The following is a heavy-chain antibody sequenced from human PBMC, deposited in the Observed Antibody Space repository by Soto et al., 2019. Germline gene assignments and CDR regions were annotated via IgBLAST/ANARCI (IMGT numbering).Heavy chain of an antibody. CDR1: GFTFSSYG. CDR2: IWYDGSNK. J-gene: IGHJ1*01. CDR3: ARDSTPFVVAATSAEYFQH. V-gene: IGHV3-33*01. D-gene: IGHD2-15*01. Sequence: QVQLVESGGGVVQPGRSLRLSCAASGFTFSSYGMHWVRQAPGKGLEWVAVIWYDGSNKYYADSVKGRFTISRDNPKNSLYLQMNSLRAEDTAVYYCARDSTPFVVAATSAEYFQHWGQGTLVTVSS.